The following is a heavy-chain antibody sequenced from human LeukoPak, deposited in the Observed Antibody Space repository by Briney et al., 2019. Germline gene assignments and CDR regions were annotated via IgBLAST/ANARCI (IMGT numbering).Heavy chain of an antibody. Sequence: GGSLRFSCAVSGITLRNYGMAWVRQAPGKGLEWVASLSASGGGTSYAVSVRGRFTISRDNAQTTLYLQMNSRRAEETAVYFCAKRGVVIRVILVGFHKEAYYFDPWGQGVLVTVSS. CDR2: LSASGGGT. CDR3: AKRGVVIRVILVGFHKEAYYFDP. D-gene: IGHD3-22*01. CDR1: GITLRNYG. J-gene: IGHJ4*02. V-gene: IGHV3-23*01.